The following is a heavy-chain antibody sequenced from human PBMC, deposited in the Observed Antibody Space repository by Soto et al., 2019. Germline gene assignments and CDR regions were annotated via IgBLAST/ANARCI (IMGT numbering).Heavy chain of an antibody. CDR2: MSYSGST. CDR1: GGSISKSRYY. J-gene: IGHJ5*02. V-gene: IGHV4-39*01. Sequence: PSETLSLTCTVSGGSISKSRYYWVWIRQPPGKGLEWVGSMSYSGSTYYNPTLKSRVAISVDTSKNQLSLQVSSVTAADTAVYYCSRRAPEGFDPLGQGTLVTVSS. CDR3: SRRAPEGFDP.